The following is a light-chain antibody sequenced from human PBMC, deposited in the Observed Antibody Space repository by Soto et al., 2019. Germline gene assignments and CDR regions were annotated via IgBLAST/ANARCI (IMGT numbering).Light chain of an antibody. Sequence: QSALTQPPSASGTPGQRVTISCSGSSSNIGSNTVNWYQQLPGTAPKLLVYPNNQRPSGVPDRFSGSKSGTSASLAISGLQSEDEADYYRAAWDDSLNGRVFGTGTKVTVL. V-gene: IGLV1-44*01. CDR1: SSNIGSNT. CDR3: AAWDDSLNGRV. CDR2: PNN. J-gene: IGLJ1*01.